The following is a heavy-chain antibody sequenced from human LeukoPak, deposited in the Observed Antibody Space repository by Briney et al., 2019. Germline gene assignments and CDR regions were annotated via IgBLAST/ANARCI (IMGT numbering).Heavy chain of an antibody. D-gene: IGHD2-8*01. J-gene: IGHJ4*02. CDR2: INHSGSI. CDR3: ARGQWPWRDFDF. V-gene: IGHV4-34*01. Sequence: SETLSLTCGVYGGSFSGYYWNGIRQFPGRGLEWIGEINHSGSINYNPSLESRVTISIDTSKNQFSLKLNSVTAADTAVFYCARGQWPWRDFDFWGQGTLVTVSS. CDR1: GGSFSGYY.